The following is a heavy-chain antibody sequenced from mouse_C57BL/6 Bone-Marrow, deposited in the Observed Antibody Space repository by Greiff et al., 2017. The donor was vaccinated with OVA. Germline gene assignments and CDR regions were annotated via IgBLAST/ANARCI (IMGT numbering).Heavy chain of an antibody. CDR3: ARRVYYYGSSYLDY. V-gene: IGHV1-64*01. J-gene: IGHJ4*01. CDR2: IHPNSGST. D-gene: IGHD1-1*01. Sequence: QVHVKQPGAELVKPGASVKLSCKASGYTFTSYWMHWVKQRPGQGLEWIGMIHPNSGSTNYNEKFKSKATLTVDKSSSTAYMQLSSLTSEDSAVYYCARRVYYYGSSYLDYWGQGTSVTVSS. CDR1: GYTFTSYW.